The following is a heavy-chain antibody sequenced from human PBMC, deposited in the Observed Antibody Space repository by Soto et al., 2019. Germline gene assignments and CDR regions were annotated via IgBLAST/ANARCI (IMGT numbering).Heavy chain of an antibody. Sequence: QVHLVESGGGVVQPGRSLRLSCAASGFTFSSYAMHWVRQAPGKGLEWVAAISYDGSNKYYTDSVKGRFAVSRDNSMDTRYLQMNSLKSEDTAVYYCGRTLAVAGSGPDYWGQGTLVTVSS. CDR2: ISYDGSNK. D-gene: IGHD6-19*01. CDR1: GFTFSSYA. CDR3: GRTLAVAGSGPDY. V-gene: IGHV3-30*09. J-gene: IGHJ4*02.